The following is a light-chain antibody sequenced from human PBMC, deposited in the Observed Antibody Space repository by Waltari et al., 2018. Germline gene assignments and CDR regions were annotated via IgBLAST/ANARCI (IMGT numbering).Light chain of an antibody. Sequence: QSALTQPAPVSGSPGQSITISCTGTSSAVGSYNLVPWYQQHPGKAPKLMIYEVSKRPSGVSNRFSGSKSGNTASLTISGLQAEDEADYYCCSYAGSSTFVVFGGGTKLTVL. CDR3: CSYAGSSTFVV. V-gene: IGLV2-23*02. CDR2: EVS. J-gene: IGLJ2*01. CDR1: SSAVGSYNL.